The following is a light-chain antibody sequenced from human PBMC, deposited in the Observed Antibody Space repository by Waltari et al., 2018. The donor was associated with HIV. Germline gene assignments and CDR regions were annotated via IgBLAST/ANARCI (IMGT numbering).Light chain of an antibody. J-gene: IGLJ3*02. CDR2: EVS. V-gene: IGLV2-8*01. Sequence: QSALTQPPSASGSPGQSVTISCTGTSSDVGGYNYVSWYQQYTGKAPKVMIFEVSNRPSGAPDRFSCSRSGNTAFLTVSGLQAEDEADYYCSSYAGSNNWVFGGGTKLTVL. CDR3: SSYAGSNNWV. CDR1: SSDVGGYNY.